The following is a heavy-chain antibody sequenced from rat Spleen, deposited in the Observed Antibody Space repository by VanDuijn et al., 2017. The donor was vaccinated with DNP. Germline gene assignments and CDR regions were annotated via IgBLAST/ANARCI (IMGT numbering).Heavy chain of an antibody. CDR3: ARPIYNNHGGFAY. Sequence: EVQLVESGGGLVQPGRSLKLSCAASGFTFSGFYMAWVRQAPTKGLEWVAYIGSDGYAPYYGDSVKGRFTISRDNAKSTLYLQMNSLRSEDMATYYCARPIYNNHGGFAYWGQGTLVTVSS. CDR2: IGSDGYAP. J-gene: IGHJ3*01. CDR1: GFTFSGFY. D-gene: IGHD1-10*01. V-gene: IGHV5-22*01.